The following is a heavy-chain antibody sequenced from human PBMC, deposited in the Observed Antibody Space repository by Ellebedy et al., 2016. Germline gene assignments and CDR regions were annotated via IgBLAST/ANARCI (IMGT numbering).Heavy chain of an antibody. CDR2: IKSKTDGGTT. D-gene: IGHD3-10*01. CDR1: GFTFSNAW. Sequence: GGSLRLXCAASGFTFSNAWMSWVRQAPGKGLEWVGRIKSKTDGGTTDYAAPVKGRFTISRDDSKNTLYLQMNSLKTEDTAVYYCTTGKEIMRVRGRSWGQGTLVTVSS. J-gene: IGHJ4*02. CDR3: TTGKEIMRVRGRS. V-gene: IGHV3-15*01.